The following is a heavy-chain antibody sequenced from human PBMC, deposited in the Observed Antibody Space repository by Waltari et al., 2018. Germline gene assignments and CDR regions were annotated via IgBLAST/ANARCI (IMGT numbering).Heavy chain of an antibody. D-gene: IGHD2-21*01. CDR3: ARDEDLTILGGAFYGMDV. CDR1: GCTFSSYA. J-gene: IGHJ6*02. V-gene: IGHV1-69*08. CDR2: IIPIFGTA. Sequence: QVQLVQSGAEVKKPGSSVKVSCKASGCTFSSYAISWVRQAPGQGLAWMGRIIPIFGTANYAQKLQGRVTITADKSTSTANVELSSLRSEDTAVYYCARDEDLTILGGAFYGMDVWGQGTTVTVSS.